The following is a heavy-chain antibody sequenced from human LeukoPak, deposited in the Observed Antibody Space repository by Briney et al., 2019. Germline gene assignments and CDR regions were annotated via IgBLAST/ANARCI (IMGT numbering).Heavy chain of an antibody. V-gene: IGHV4-39*01. CDR2: IYYSGST. D-gene: IGHD2-8*01. Sequence: PSEPLSLTCTVSGGFISSSSYYWGWIRQPPGKGLEWIGSIYYSGSTYYNPSLKSRVTISVDTSKNKFSLKLSSVTAADTAVYYCARYLRTSWMDAFDIWGQGTMVTVSS. CDR3: ARYLRTSWMDAFDI. CDR1: GGFISSSSYY. J-gene: IGHJ3*02.